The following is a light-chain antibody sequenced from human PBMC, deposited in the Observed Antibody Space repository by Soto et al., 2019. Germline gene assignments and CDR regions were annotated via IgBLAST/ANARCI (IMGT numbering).Light chain of an antibody. CDR3: QQYDSYPWT. CDR1: QGIRND. V-gene: IGKV1-17*01. Sequence: DIQMTQSPSSLSASVGDRVTITCRASQGIRNDLSWYQQKPGKAPKRLIYAASSLHSGVPSRFSGSASGTEFTLTIRSLQPDDFATYYCQQYDSYPWTFGQGTKVDIK. J-gene: IGKJ1*01. CDR2: AAS.